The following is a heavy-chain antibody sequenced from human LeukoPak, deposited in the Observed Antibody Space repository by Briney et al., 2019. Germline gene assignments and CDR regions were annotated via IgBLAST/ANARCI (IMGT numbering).Heavy chain of an antibody. CDR2: IYYSGST. Sequence: SETLSLTCTVSGGSISSSSYYWGWIRQPPGKGLEWIGSIYYSGSTYYNPSLKSRVTISVDTSKNQFSLKLSSVTAADTAVYYCARGNPQYYYDSSVLHYYYYYYMDVWGKGTTVTVSS. CDR3: ARGNPQYYYDSSVLHYYYYYYMDV. V-gene: IGHV4-39*07. J-gene: IGHJ6*03. CDR1: GGSISSSSYY. D-gene: IGHD3-22*01.